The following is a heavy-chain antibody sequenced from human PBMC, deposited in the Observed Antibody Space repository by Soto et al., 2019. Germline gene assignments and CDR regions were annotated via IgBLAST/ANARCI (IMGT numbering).Heavy chain of an antibody. J-gene: IGHJ5*02. Sequence: QVQLQQWGAGLLKPSETLSLTCAVYGGSFSGYYWSWIRQPPGKGLEWIGEINHSGSTNYNPSLKSRVXXSXDXLKNQFSLKLSSVTAADTAVYYCASEELVLAAWFDPWGQGTLVTVSS. V-gene: IGHV4-34*01. CDR2: INHSGST. CDR3: ASEELVLAAWFDP. CDR1: GGSFSGYY. D-gene: IGHD6-13*01.